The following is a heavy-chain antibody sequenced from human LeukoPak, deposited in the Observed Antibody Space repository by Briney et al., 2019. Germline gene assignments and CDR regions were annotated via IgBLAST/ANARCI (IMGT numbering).Heavy chain of an antibody. D-gene: IGHD6-19*01. Sequence: GGSLRLSCAASGFTFSNYAINWVRQAPGKGLEWVSSITSSSSYIYYADSVKGRFTISRDNAKNSLYLQMNSLRAEDTAVYYCARANRPFHSSGWYKDYWGQGTLVTVSP. CDR1: GFTFSNYA. J-gene: IGHJ4*02. V-gene: IGHV3-21*01. CDR2: ITSSSSYI. CDR3: ARANRPFHSSGWYKDY.